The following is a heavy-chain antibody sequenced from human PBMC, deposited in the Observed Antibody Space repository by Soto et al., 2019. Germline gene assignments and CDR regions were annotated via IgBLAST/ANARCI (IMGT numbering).Heavy chain of an antibody. D-gene: IGHD3-3*01. CDR3: ARSISYDVWSGYYYYYYGMDV. Sequence: QVQLVQSGAEVKKPGASVKVSCKASGYTFTSYDINWVRQATGQGLEWMGWMNPNSGNTGYAQKFQGRVTMTRNTAISTAYMELSSLRSEDTAVYYCARSISYDVWSGYYYYYYGMDVWGQGTTVTVSS. CDR1: GYTFTSYD. J-gene: IGHJ6*02. V-gene: IGHV1-8*01. CDR2: MNPNSGNT.